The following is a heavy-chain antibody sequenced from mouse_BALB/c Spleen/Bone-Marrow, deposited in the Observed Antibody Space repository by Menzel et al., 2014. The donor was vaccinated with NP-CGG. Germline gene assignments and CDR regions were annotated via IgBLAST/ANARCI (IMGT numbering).Heavy chain of an antibody. Sequence: VQLQQSGAELVRPGSSVKISCKSSGYAFSTYWINWVKQRPGQGLEWIGQIYPGDGDTDFNGKFKGKATLTADRSSNTAYTEFSSLTSEDSAVYFCARGGISVDYWGQGTTLTVSS. CDR3: ARGGISVDY. V-gene: IGHV1-80*01. CDR2: IYPGDGDT. J-gene: IGHJ2*01. CDR1: GYAFSTYW.